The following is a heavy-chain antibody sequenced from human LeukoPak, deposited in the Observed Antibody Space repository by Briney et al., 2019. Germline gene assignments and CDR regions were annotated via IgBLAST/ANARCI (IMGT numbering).Heavy chain of an antibody. CDR1: GYSFTSYW. D-gene: IGHD2-2*01. J-gene: IGHJ4*02. Sequence: SGGSLRLSCKGSGYSFTSYWIGWVRQMPGKGLEWMGIIYPGDSDTRYSPSFQGQVTISADKSISTAYLQWSSLKASDTAMYYCARTGYGQLPTYYFDYWGQGTLVTVSS. CDR3: ARTGYGQLPTYYFDY. V-gene: IGHV5-51*01. CDR2: IYPGDSDT.